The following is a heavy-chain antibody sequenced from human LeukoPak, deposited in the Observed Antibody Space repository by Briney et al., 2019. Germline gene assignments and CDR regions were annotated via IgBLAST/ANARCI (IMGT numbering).Heavy chain of an antibody. V-gene: IGHV3-23*01. J-gene: IGHJ4*02. D-gene: IGHD6-19*01. CDR2: ISVSGNT. CDR1: GFTLSSYA. CDR3: AKYSSGWSNYFDY. Sequence: GGSLRLSCAASGFTLSSYAMSWVRQGPGKGLEWVSAISVSGNTYHADSVKGRFTISRDNSKNTLYLQMNSLRAEDTAVYYCAKYSSGWSNYFDYWGQGTLVTVSS.